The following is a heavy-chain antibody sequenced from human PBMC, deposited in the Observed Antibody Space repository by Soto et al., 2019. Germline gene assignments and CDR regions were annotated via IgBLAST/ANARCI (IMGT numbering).Heavy chain of an antibody. J-gene: IGHJ6*02. CDR2: INPSGGST. Sequence: GTSLKVSCKASGYTFTSYYMHWVRQAPGQGLEWMGIINPSGGSTSYAQKFQGRVTMTRDTSTSTVYMELSSLRSEDTAVYYCARAAYYDILTGYSGMDVWGQGTTVTVSS. D-gene: IGHD3-9*01. V-gene: IGHV1-46*01. CDR3: ARAAYYDILTGYSGMDV. CDR1: GYTFTSYY.